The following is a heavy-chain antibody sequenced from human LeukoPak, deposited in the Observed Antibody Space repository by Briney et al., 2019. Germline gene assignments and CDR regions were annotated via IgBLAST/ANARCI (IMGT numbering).Heavy chain of an antibody. V-gene: IGHV1-18*04. D-gene: IGHD6-25*01. CDR2: ISVYNGQT. Sequence: ASVKVSCKASGYTFTNYGITWVRQAPGQGLEWMGWISVYNGQTKYAQALQGRVSMTTDTSTNTAYMELANLRSDDTAVYYCAKAVVAAGFDYWGQGALVTVSS. J-gene: IGHJ4*02. CDR1: GYTFTNYG. CDR3: AKAVVAAGFDY.